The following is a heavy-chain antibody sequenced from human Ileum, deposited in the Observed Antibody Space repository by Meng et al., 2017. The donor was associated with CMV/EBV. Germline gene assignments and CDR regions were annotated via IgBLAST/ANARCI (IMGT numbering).Heavy chain of an antibody. Sequence: VQRHESGPGLVKPSPTRSLTCTVSGGSITSGNYYWSWIRQPPGRGLEWIGYIYYSGSPYYKPSLKSRVTISLDTSKNQFSLNLRSVTATDSAVYYCVRQVVAASFDYWGQGALVTVSS. J-gene: IGHJ4*02. CDR2: IYYSGSP. CDR1: GGSITSGNYY. CDR3: VRQVVAASFDY. V-gene: IGHV4-30-4*08. D-gene: IGHD2-15*01.